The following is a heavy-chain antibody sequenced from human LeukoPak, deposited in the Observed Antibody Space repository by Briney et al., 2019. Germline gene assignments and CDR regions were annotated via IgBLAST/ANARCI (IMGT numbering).Heavy chain of an antibody. CDR2: INHSGST. CDR1: GGSFSGYY. D-gene: IGHD5-12*01. Sequence: SETLSLTCAVYGGSFSGYYWSWIRQPPGKGLEWIGEINHSGSTNYNPSLKSRVTISVDTSKNQFSLKLSSVTAADTAVYYCARAVRGLRYNYFDYWGQGTLVTVSS. V-gene: IGHV4-34*01. CDR3: ARAVRGLRYNYFDY. J-gene: IGHJ4*02.